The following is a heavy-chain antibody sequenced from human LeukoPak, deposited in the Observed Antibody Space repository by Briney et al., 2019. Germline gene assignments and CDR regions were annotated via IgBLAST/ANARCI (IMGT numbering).Heavy chain of an antibody. CDR3: AKEVWRQWPGSFDY. D-gene: IGHD6-19*01. V-gene: IGHV3-30*18. Sequence: GGSLRLSCAASGFTFSSYGMHWVRQAPGKGLEWVAVISYDGSNKYYADSVKGRFTISRDNSKNTLYLQMNSLRAEDTAVYYCAKEVWRQWPGSFDYWGQGTLVTVSS. CDR1: GFTFSSYG. J-gene: IGHJ4*02. CDR2: ISYDGSNK.